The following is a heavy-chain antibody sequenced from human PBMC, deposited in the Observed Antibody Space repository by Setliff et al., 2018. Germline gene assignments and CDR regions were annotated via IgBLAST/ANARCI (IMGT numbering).Heavy chain of an antibody. CDR2: IYSSGRT. D-gene: IGHD1-26*01. Sequence: PSETLFLTCTVSGGSISSYYWIWIRQPPGKGLEWIGYIYSSGRTNYNPSLKSRVTLSVDTSNNQFSLKVSSVTASDTAVYYCAIAPPKRYSGSYEYFYMDVWGKGTTVTVSS. V-gene: IGHV4-4*08. CDR1: GGSISSYY. J-gene: IGHJ6*03. CDR3: AIAPPKRYSGSYEYFYMDV.